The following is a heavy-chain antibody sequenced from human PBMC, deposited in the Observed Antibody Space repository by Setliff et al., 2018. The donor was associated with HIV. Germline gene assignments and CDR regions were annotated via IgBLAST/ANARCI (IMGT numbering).Heavy chain of an antibody. CDR2: ISFTGQT. V-gene: IGHV4-39*02. Sequence: SETLSLTCNVSGDSMSSSAFYWGWVRKPPGKGLQWIGSISFTGQTFYNLSLTSRVTISADTSRDHLFLKLRSVTAADTATYYCARLGSGWNWVTRIDYWGQGILVTVS. CDR1: GDSMSSSAFY. D-gene: IGHD6-19*01. J-gene: IGHJ4*02. CDR3: ARLGSGWNWVTRIDY.